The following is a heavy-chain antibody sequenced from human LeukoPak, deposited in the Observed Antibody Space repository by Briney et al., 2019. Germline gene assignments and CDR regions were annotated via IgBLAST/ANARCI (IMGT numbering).Heavy chain of an antibody. J-gene: IGHJ6*02. V-gene: IGHV3-30*04. CDR3: ARAGRFYSSSPSYYYYYGMDV. CDR1: GFTFSSYA. D-gene: IGHD6-6*01. Sequence: GRSLRLSCAASGFTFSSYAMHWVRQAPGKGLEWVAVISYDGSNKYYADSVKGRFTISRDNSKNTLYLQMNSLRAEDTAVYYCARAGRFYSSSPSYYYYYGMDVRGQGTTVTVSS. CDR2: ISYDGSNK.